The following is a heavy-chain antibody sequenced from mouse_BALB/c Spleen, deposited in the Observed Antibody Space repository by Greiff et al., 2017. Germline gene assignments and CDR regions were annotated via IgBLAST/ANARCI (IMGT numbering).Heavy chain of an antibody. V-gene: IGHV1-5*01. D-gene: IGHD2-3*01. CDR3: TRGVYDGYYARY. Sequence: EVQLQQSGTVLARPGASVTMSCTASGYSFTSYWMHWVKQRPGQGLEWIGAIYPGNSDTSYNQKFKGKAKLTAVTSASTAYMELSSLTNEDSAVYYCTRGVYDGYYARYWGQGTTLTVSS. J-gene: IGHJ2*01. CDR2: IYPGNSDT. CDR1: GYSFTSYW.